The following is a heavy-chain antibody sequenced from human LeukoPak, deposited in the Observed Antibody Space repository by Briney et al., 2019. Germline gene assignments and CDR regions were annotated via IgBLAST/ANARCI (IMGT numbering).Heavy chain of an antibody. CDR1: GFTFSSYG. CDR3: ARSFWWFGEFSPFDY. CDR2: ISGSGGST. J-gene: IGHJ4*02. D-gene: IGHD3-10*01. Sequence: PGGSLRLSCAASGFTFSSYGMSWVRQAPGKGLEWGSAISGSGGSTYYADSVKGRFTISRDNAKNSLYLQMHSLRAEDTAVYYCARSFWWFGEFSPFDYWGQGTLVTVSS. V-gene: IGHV3-23*01.